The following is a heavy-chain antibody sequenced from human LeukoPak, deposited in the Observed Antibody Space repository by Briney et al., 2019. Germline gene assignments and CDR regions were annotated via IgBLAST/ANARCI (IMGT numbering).Heavy chain of an antibody. CDR1: GFTFSIYA. Sequence: PGGSLRLSCAASGFTFSIYAMSWVRQAPGKGLEWVSGISGSGGSTYYADSVKGRFTISRDNSKNTLFLQMNSLRAEDTAVYYCAKGDSSGYYYPSWFDYWGQGTLVTVSS. J-gene: IGHJ4*02. D-gene: IGHD3-22*01. CDR3: AKGDSSGYYYPSWFDY. V-gene: IGHV3-23*01. CDR2: ISGSGGST.